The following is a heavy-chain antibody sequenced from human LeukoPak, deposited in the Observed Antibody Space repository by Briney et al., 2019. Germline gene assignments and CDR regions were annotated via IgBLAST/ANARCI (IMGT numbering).Heavy chain of an antibody. J-gene: IGHJ4*02. CDR3: ARVSLSYGKYTVDY. CDR2: IYYSGST. Sequence: SETLSLTCTVSGGSISSGDYYWNWLRQPPGKGLEWIGCIYYSGSTYYNPSLKSRVTISVDTSKNQFSLKLSSVTAADTAVYYCARVSLSYGKYTVDYWGQGTLVTVSS. V-gene: IGHV4-30-4*08. CDR1: GGSISSGDYY. D-gene: IGHD5-18*01.